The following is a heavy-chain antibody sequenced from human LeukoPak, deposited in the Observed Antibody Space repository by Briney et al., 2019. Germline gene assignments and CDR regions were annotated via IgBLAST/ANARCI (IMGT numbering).Heavy chain of an antibody. D-gene: IGHD2-21*02. J-gene: IGHJ6*02. CDR3: ARGYMAVTYYGMDV. CDR1: GYTFTNYG. CDR2: IIPIFGTA. V-gene: IGHV1-69*13. Sequence: SVKVSCKASGYTFTNYGISWVRQAPGQGLEWMGGIIPIFGTANYAQKFQGRVTITADESTSTAYMELSSLRSEDTAVYYCARGYMAVTYYGMDVWGQGTTVTVSS.